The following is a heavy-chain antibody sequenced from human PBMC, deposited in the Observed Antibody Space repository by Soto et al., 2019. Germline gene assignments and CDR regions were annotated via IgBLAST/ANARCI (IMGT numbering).Heavy chain of an antibody. D-gene: IGHD6-19*01. CDR2: VSHDGRNT. V-gene: IGHV3-30*03. J-gene: IGHJ4*02. CDR1: GFTFSDYA. CDR3: ATGGRQWLVTSDFNY. Sequence: VQLVESGGGVVQPGRSLRLSCAASGFTFSDYAMHWVRQAPGKGLAWVAVVSHDGRNTHYADSVKGRFTNSRDSSKNTVSLEMTSLRAEDTAVYYCATGGRQWLVTSDFNYWGQGALVTVSS.